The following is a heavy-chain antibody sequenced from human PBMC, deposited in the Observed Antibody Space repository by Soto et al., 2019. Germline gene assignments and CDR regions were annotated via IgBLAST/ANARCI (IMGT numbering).Heavy chain of an antibody. D-gene: IGHD4-17*01. J-gene: IGHJ4*02. V-gene: IGHV4-59*08. CDR3: ARRHRAVTTHFDY. CDR1: GGSISSYY. Sequence: SETLSLTCTVSGGSISSYYWXWIRQPPGKGLEWIGYIYYSGSTNYNPSLKSRVTISVDTSKNQFSLKLSSVTAADTAVYYCARRHRAVTTHFDYWGQGTLVTVSS. CDR2: IYYSGST.